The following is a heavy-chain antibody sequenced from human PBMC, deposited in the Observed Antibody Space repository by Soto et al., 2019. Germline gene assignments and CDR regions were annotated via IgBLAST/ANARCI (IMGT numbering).Heavy chain of an antibody. CDR3: ARGRYGDY. CDR1: GYTFTSYG. J-gene: IGHJ4*02. CDR2: ISAHNGNT. Sequence: QIHLVQSGAEVKKPGASVKVSCKASGYTFTSYGITWVRQAPGQGLEWMGWISAHNGNTDYAQKLQGRVIVTRDTSPSTAYMELGRPRSDDTGLYYCARGRYGDYWGQGALVTVSS. D-gene: IGHD1-1*01. V-gene: IGHV1-18*01.